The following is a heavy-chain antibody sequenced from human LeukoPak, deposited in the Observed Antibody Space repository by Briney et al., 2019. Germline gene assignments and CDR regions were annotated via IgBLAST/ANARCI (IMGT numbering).Heavy chain of an antibody. V-gene: IGHV3-74*01. CDR1: GFVFSNNW. J-gene: IGHJ4*02. Sequence: PGGSLRLSCAASGFVFSNNWMYWVRQARGRGLVWVSRINSDGSSIAYADFVRGRFTISRDNAKNTLFLQMNSLTVEDTAMYYCGKDLSWGSTDYWGQGTLVTVSS. CDR2: INSDGSSI. D-gene: IGHD6-13*01. CDR3: GKDLSWGSTDY.